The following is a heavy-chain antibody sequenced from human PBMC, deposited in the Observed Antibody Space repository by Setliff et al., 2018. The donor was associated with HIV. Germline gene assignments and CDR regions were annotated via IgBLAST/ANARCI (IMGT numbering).Heavy chain of an antibody. V-gene: IGHV1-24*01. CDR3: ASAGEMLTGKFYY. D-gene: IGHD3-16*01. CDR2: FDPEDGET. J-gene: IGHJ4*02. CDR1: GFTLREVS. Sequence: GASVKVSCKISGFTLREVSMHWVRQAPGKGLEWMGYFDPEDGETVYAQKFQGRVTMTTDASTSTAYMELGSLTSDDTAFYYCASAGEMLTGKFYYWAQGTLVTVSS.